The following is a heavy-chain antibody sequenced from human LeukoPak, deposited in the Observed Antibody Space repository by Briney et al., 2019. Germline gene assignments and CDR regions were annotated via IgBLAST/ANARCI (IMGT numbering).Heavy chain of an antibody. V-gene: IGHV3-11*04. D-gene: IGHD3-22*01. CDR1: GFTFSDYY. Sequence: PGGSLRLSCAASGFTFSDYYMSWIRQAPGKGLEWVSYISSSGSTIYYADSVKGRFTISRDNAKNSLYLQMNSLRAEDTAVYYCARDREYYYDSSGEPDAFDIWGQGTMVTVSS. CDR2: ISSSGSTI. J-gene: IGHJ3*02. CDR3: ARDREYYYDSSGEPDAFDI.